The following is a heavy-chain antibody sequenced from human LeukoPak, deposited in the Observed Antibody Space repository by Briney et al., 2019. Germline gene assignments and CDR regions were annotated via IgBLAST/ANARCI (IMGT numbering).Heavy chain of an antibody. V-gene: IGHV3-66*01. D-gene: IGHD3-3*01. CDR3: ARVPFYDFWSGPGYFDY. CDR2: IYSGGGT. J-gene: IGHJ4*02. CDR1: GFSVSSYY. Sequence: GGSLRLSCAASGFSVSSYYMTWVRQAPGEGLELVSVIYSGGGTYHADSGKGRFTISRDNSENTLYLQMNSLRAEDTAVYYCARVPFYDFWSGPGYFDYWGQGILVTVSP.